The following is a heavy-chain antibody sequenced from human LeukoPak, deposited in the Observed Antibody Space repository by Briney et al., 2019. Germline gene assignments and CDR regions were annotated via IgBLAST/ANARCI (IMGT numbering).Heavy chain of an antibody. CDR3: ATEYQRGYSYGTPGIDY. CDR1: GYTLTELS. CDR2: FDPEDGET. V-gene: IGHV1-24*01. J-gene: IGHJ4*02. Sequence: ASVKVSCKVSGYTLTELSMHWVRQAPGKGLEWMGGFDPEDGETIYAQKFQGRVTMTEDTSTDTAYMELSSLRSEDTAVYYCATEYQRGYSYGTPGIDYWGPGTLVTVSS. D-gene: IGHD5-18*01.